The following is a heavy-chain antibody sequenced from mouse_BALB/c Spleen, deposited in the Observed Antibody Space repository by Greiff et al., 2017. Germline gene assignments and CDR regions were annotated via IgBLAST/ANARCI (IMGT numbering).Heavy chain of an antibody. D-gene: IGHD2-4*01. Sequence: EVQLQESGGGLVKPGGSLKLSCAASGFTFSSYTMSWVRQTPEKRLEWVATISSGGSYTYYPDSVKGRFTISRDNAKNTLYLQMSSLKSEDTAMYYCTRGNMITDAMDYWGQGTSVTVSS. CDR2: ISSGGSYT. J-gene: IGHJ4*01. CDR1: GFTFSSYT. CDR3: TRGNMITDAMDY. V-gene: IGHV5-6-4*01.